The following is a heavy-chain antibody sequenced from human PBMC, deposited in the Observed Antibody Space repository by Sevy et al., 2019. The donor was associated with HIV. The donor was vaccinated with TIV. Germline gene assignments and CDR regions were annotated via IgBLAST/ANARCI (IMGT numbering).Heavy chain of an antibody. Sequence: GGFLRLSCAASGFTFSSYGMHWVRQAPGKGLEWVAVISYDGSNKYYADSVKGRFTISRDNSKNTLYLQMNSLRAEDTAVYYCAKAQGSSGWYQNWFDPWGQGTLVTVSS. D-gene: IGHD6-19*01. J-gene: IGHJ5*02. CDR3: AKAQGSSGWYQNWFDP. CDR2: ISYDGSNK. V-gene: IGHV3-30*18. CDR1: GFTFSSYG.